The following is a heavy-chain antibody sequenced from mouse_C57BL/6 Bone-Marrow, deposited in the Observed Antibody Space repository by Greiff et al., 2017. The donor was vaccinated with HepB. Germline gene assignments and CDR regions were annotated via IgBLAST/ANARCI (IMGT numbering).Heavy chain of an antibody. CDR2: IHPNSGST. V-gene: IGHV1-64*01. J-gene: IGHJ2*01. CDR3: ARGGVYPFYFDY. CDR1: GYTFTSYW. Sequence: QVQLQQPGAELVKPRASVKLSCKASGYTFTSYWMHWVKQRPGQGLEWIGMIHPNSGSTNYNEKFKSKATLTVDKSSSTAYMQLSSLTSEDSAVYYCARGGVYPFYFDYWGQGTTLTVSS. D-gene: IGHD1-3*01.